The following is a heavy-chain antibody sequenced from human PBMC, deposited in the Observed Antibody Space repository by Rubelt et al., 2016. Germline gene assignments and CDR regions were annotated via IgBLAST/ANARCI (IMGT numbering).Heavy chain of an antibody. J-gene: IGHJ4*02. V-gene: IGHV3-23*04. CDR3: AKTGSTAARPIY. CDR1: GFTFSSYS. D-gene: IGHD6-6*01. Sequence: VQLVESGGGLVQPGRSLRLSCAASGFTFSSYSMNWVRQAPGKGLEWVSSIYGSGGSTFYADSVKGRFTISRDNSKNRLFRQRNSLRAEDTAVYYCAKTGSTAARPIYWGQGTLVTVSA. CDR2: IYGSGGST.